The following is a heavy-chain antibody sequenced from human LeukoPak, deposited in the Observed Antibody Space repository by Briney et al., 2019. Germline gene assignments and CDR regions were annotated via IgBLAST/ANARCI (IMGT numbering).Heavy chain of an antibody. CDR3: ARVVYSGSYYRDVLGY. V-gene: IGHV1-46*01. D-gene: IGHD1-26*01. Sequence: GASVKVSCKASGYTFTSYYMHWVRQAPGQGLEWMGIINPSGGSTSYAQKFQGRVTMTRDMSTSTVYMELSSLRSEDTAVYYCARVVYSGSYYRDVLGYWGQGTLVTVSS. J-gene: IGHJ4*02. CDR2: INPSGGST. CDR1: GYTFTSYY.